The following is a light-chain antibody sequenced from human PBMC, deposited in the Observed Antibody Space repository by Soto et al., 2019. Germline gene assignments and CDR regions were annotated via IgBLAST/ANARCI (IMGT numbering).Light chain of an antibody. V-gene: IGLV2-14*01. CDR3: RSYTSSSTYV. CDR1: SSDVGGYNY. J-gene: IGLJ1*01. Sequence: QSALTQPASVSGSPGQSITISCTGTSSDVGGYNYVSWYQQHPGKAPKLMIYEVSNRHSGVSNRFSGSKSGNTASLTISGLQAEDEDDYNCRSYTSSSTYVFGTGTKLTVL. CDR2: EVS.